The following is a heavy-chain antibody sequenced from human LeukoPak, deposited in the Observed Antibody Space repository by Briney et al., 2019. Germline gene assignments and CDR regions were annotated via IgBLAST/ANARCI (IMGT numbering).Heavy chain of an antibody. J-gene: IGHJ6*02. V-gene: IGHV3-23*01. D-gene: IGHD3-16*01. Sequence: GGSLRLSCTASGFTFSSHAMSWVRQAPGKGLEWVSFISGSGDNTYYADSVKGRFTISRDNSKNTLYLQMNSLRAEDTAVYYCAKGAGYYDYVWGSYDYYYGMDVWGQGTTVTVSS. CDR1: GFTFSSHA. CDR3: AKGAGYYDYVWGSYDYYYGMDV. CDR2: ISGSGDNT.